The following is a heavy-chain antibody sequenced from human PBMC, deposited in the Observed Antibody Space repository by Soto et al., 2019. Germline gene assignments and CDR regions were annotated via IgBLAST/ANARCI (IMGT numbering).Heavy chain of an antibody. CDR3: ARGRYSYGPNDLGNWFDP. V-gene: IGHV3-30-3*01. CDR2: ISYDGSNK. D-gene: IGHD5-18*01. J-gene: IGHJ5*02. CDR1: GFTFSSYA. Sequence: GGSLRLSCTASGFTFSSYAMHWVRQAPGKGLEWVAVISYDGSNKYYADSVKGRFTISRDNSKNTLYLQMNSLRAEDTAVYYCARGRYSYGPNDLGNWFDPWGQGTLVTVSS.